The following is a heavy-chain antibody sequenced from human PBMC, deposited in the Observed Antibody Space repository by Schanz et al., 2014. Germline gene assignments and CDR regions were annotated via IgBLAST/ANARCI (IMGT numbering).Heavy chain of an antibody. CDR1: GFTFTTHS. Sequence: EVQLLDSGGGLVQPGGSLRLSCAASGFTFTTHSMTWVRQAPGKGLEWVSGISGSGGSTYYADSVKGRFTISRDNSKTTLSLQMNSLRAEDTAVYYCAKDPSHGDYDYYFDYWGQGTLVTVSS. D-gene: IGHD3-22*01. CDR3: AKDPSHGDYDYYFDY. J-gene: IGHJ4*02. CDR2: ISGSGGST. V-gene: IGHV3-23*01.